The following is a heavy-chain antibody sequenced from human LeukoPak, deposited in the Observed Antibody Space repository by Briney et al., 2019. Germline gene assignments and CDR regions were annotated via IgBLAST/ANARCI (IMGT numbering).Heavy chain of an antibody. CDR2: IYTSGST. D-gene: IGHD2-21*02. CDR3: AREGAYCGGDCYVSWFDP. CDR1: GGSISSYY. V-gene: IGHV4-4*07. J-gene: IGHJ5*02. Sequence: SSETLSLTCTVSGGSISSYYWSWIRQPAGKGLEWIGRIYTSGSTNYNPSLKSRVTMSVDTSKNQFPLKLSSVTAADTAVYYCAREGAYCGGDCYVSWFDPWGQGTLVTVSS.